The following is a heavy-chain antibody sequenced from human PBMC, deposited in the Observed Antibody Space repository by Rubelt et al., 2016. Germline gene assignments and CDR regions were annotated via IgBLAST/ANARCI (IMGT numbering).Heavy chain of an antibody. V-gene: IGHV3-23*01. Sequence: ASGFTYTYSTMTWVRQAPGKGLEWVSAISGNGGSTYYADSVRGRFTISRDNSKNTLYLQMNSLRAEDPAVYYCAKAWYYYDSSGYFDYWGQGTLVTVSS. CDR3: AKAWYYYDSSGYFDY. J-gene: IGHJ4*02. D-gene: IGHD3-22*01. CDR2: ISGNGGST. CDR1: GFTYTYST.